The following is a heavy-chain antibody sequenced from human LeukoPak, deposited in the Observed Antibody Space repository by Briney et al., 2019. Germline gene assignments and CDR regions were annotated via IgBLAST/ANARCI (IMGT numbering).Heavy chain of an antibody. J-gene: IGHJ3*02. Sequence: SETLSLTCTVSGGSISSHYWSWIRQPPGKGLEWIGYIYYSGSTNYNPSLKSRVTISVDTSKNQFSLKLSSVTAADTAVYYCARGVQGDAFDIWGQGTMVTVSS. CDR3: ARGVQGDAFDI. CDR2: IYYSGST. V-gene: IGHV4-59*11. CDR1: GGSISSHY.